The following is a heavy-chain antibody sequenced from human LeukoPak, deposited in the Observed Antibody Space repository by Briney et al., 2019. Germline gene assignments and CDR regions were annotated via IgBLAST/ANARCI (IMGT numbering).Heavy chain of an antibody. CDR2: IKQDGSEK. CDR1: GFTFSSYW. D-gene: IGHD3-10*01. V-gene: IGHV3-7*01. CDR3: ARTFYGSGSYYIDY. J-gene: IGHJ4*02. Sequence: GGSLRLSCAASGFTFSSYWMSWVRQAPGKGLEWVANIKQDGSEKDYVDSVKGRFTISRDNAKNSLYLQMNSLRAEDTAVYYCARTFYGSGSYYIDYWGQGTLVTVSS.